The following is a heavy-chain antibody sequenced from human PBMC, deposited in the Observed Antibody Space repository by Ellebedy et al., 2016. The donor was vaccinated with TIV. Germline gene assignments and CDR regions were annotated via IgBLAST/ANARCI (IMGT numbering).Heavy chain of an antibody. Sequence: GESLKISCKGSGYSFTSYWIGWVRQMPGKGLEWMGIIYPGDSDTSYSSSFQGQVTISADKSISTAYLQWSGLKASDTAMYYCARSKDYYFDYWGQGTLVTVSS. J-gene: IGHJ4*02. CDR2: IYPGDSDT. CDR3: ARSKDYYFDY. CDR1: GYSFTSYW. V-gene: IGHV5-51*01.